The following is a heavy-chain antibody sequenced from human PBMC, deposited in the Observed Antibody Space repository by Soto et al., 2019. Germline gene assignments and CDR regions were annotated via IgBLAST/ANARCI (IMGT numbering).Heavy chain of an antibody. CDR3: ARDRGGAAAGDNYYYYMDV. Sequence: VSVNLSCKAAGFGFIVSSIHLWRQAPGQNLHWLGWIDTNNGRTKYSQTFQGRVTISRDTSASTTYMDLNSLRSEDTAVYYCARDRGGAAAGDNYYYYMDVWGKGTTVTVSS. CDR2: IDTNNGRT. CDR1: GFGFIVSS. D-gene: IGHD6-13*01. J-gene: IGHJ6*03. V-gene: IGHV1-3*04.